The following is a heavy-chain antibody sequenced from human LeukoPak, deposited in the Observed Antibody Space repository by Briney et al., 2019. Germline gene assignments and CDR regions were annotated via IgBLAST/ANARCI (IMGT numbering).Heavy chain of an antibody. CDR3: ARGGREADTAMDPYYYYYYMDV. CDR2: INPSGGST. Sequence: ASVKVSCKASGYTFTSYYMHWVRQAPGQGLEWMGIINPSGGSTSYAQKFQGRVTMTRDTSTSTVYMELSSLRSEDTAVYYCARGGREADTAMDPYYYYYYMDVWGKGTTVTVSS. CDR1: GYTFTSYY. D-gene: IGHD5-18*01. V-gene: IGHV1-46*01. J-gene: IGHJ6*03.